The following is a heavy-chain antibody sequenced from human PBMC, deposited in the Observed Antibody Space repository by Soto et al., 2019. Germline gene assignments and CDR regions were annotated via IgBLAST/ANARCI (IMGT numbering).Heavy chain of an antibody. CDR1: GYTITELS. Sequence: GASVKVSCKVSGYTITELSMHWVRQAPGKGLEWMGGFDPEDGETIYAQKLQGRVTMTTDTSTSTAYMELRSLRSDDTAVYYCARGVGSGTYYNQYNWFDPWGQGTLVTVSS. V-gene: IGHV1-24*01. CDR3: ARGVGSGTYYNQYNWFDP. CDR2: FDPEDGET. D-gene: IGHD3-10*01. J-gene: IGHJ5*02.